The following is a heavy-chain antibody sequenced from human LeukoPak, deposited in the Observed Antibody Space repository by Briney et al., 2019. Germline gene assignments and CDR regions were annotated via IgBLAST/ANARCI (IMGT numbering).Heavy chain of an antibody. CDR3: VSLFGGVTTFDY. J-gene: IGHJ4*02. V-gene: IGHV3-7*01. D-gene: IGHD4-17*01. CDR2: INQDGSAE. CDR1: GFTFSTYS. Sequence: PGGSLRLSCAASGFTFSTYSMSWVRQAPGKGLDWVASINQDGSAEYYVDSVRGRFTISRDNAKNSLYLQVSSLRVDDTAVYYCVSLFGGVTTFDYWGQGTLVTVSS.